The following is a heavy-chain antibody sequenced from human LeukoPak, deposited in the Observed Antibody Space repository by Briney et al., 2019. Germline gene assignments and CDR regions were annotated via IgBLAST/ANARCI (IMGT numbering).Heavy chain of an antibody. CDR1: GFTFSSYS. Sequence: GGSLTLSCAASGFTFSSYSMNWVRQAPGKGLEWVSSISSSSSYIYYADSVKGRFTISRDNAKNSLYLQMNSLRAEDTAVYYCARGAAAGSNWFDPWGQGTLVTVSS. J-gene: IGHJ5*02. CDR2: ISSSSSYI. V-gene: IGHV3-21*01. D-gene: IGHD6-13*01. CDR3: ARGAAAGSNWFDP.